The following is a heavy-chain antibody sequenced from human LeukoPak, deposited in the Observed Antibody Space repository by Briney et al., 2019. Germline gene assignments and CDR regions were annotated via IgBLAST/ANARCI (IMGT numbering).Heavy chain of an antibody. CDR1: VYTFTELA. V-gene: IGHV1-24*01. J-gene: IGHJ4*02. CDR2: FDPEDGER. Sequence: ASVKVSCKVSVYTFTELAMHWVRQAPGKGLEWMGSFDPEDGERIYAQKLQGRLIMTEDTSRDTAYLELSSLRSDDTAVYYCAPRNVYKGYFDNWGQGTLVTVSS. D-gene: IGHD5-24*01. CDR3: APRNVYKGYFDN.